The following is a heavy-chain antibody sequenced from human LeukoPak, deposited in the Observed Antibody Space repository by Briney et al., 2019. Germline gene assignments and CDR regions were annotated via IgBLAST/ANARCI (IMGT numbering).Heavy chain of an antibody. Sequence: GSSVKVSFQASGGTFISYAISWVRQPPGQGLEWMGRIIPIFGTENYAHRFQGRGTITTDESTSTAYMELSSLRSEDRAVYYCARVGGNDDSGWYNYWGQGTLVTVSS. CDR2: IIPIFGTE. CDR3: ARVGGNDDSGWYNY. V-gene: IGHV1-69*05. J-gene: IGHJ4*02. D-gene: IGHD6-19*01. CDR1: GGTFISYA.